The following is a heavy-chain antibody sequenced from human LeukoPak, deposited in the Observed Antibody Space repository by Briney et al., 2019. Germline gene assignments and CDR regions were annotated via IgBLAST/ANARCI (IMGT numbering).Heavy chain of an antibody. Sequence: SVKVSCKASGDTFIPYTFSWVRQAPGQGLEWIGRIIPSLDVANYAQKFQGRVTLSADRDTATTYMEVTSLRSEDTAMYYCARDHCSPGTCLGGHWGQGTLVTVSS. J-gene: IGHJ4*02. D-gene: IGHD2-15*01. CDR1: GDTFIPYT. CDR2: IIPSLDVA. V-gene: IGHV1-69*04. CDR3: ARDHCSPGTCLGGH.